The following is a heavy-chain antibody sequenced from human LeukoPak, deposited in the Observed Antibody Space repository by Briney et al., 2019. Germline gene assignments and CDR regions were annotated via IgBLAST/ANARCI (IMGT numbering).Heavy chain of an antibody. V-gene: IGHV3-33*08. J-gene: IGHJ4*02. D-gene: IGHD3-22*01. CDR2: IWYDGSNK. CDR1: GFTFSSYA. Sequence: GGSLRLSCAASGFTFSSYAMHWVRQAPGKGLEWVAVIWYDGSNKYYADSVKGRFTISRDNSKNTLYLQMNSVRAEDTAVYYCASSWGSSGYYYVVDYWGQGTLVTVSS. CDR3: ASSWGSSGYYYVVDY.